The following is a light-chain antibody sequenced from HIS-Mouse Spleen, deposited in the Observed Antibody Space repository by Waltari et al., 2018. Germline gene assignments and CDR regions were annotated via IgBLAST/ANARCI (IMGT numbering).Light chain of an antibody. V-gene: IGKV4-1*01. CDR3: QQYYSTPWT. CDR2: WAS. Sequence: DIVMTQSPDSLAVSLGERATINCKSSTSVLYSSNNNNYLAWYQQKPGQPPKLLIYWASTRESGVPDRFSGSGSGTDFTLTISSLQAEDVAVYYCQQYYSTPWTFGQGTKVEIK. CDR1: TSVLYSSNNNNY. J-gene: IGKJ1*01.